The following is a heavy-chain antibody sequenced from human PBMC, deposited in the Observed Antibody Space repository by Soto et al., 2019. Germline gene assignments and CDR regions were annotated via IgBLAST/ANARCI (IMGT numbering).Heavy chain of an antibody. CDR3: ARDLGRLYDY. CDR2: ISFDETNK. J-gene: IGHJ4*02. V-gene: IGHV3-30-3*01. CDR1: GFTFKNYA. Sequence: GGSLRLSCAASGFTFKNYAFHWVRQTPDKGLEWVALISFDETNKLYADSVRGRFTISRDTSNSTLFLQMNSLSPEDTAVYYCARDLGRLYDYWGQGTLVTVSS.